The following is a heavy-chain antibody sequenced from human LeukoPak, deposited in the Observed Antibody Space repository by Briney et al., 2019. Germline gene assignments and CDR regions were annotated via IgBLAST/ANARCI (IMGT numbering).Heavy chain of an antibody. CDR1: GGSIRNYY. Sequence: SETLSLSFTVPGGSIRNYYGSSSPQPPGKGLEMIQHLHYSGAPKSKPSLKSQNTMSVDKSNNLFALMLTSMTAADTAVYYCARFGITVVRGGKYYFDYWGQGTLVTVSS. V-gene: IGHV4-59*08. CDR2: LHYSGAP. D-gene: IGHD3-10*01. CDR3: ARFGITVVRGGKYYFDY. J-gene: IGHJ4*02.